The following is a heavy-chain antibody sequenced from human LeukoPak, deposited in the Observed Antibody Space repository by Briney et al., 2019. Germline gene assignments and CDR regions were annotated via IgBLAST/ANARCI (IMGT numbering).Heavy chain of an antibody. Sequence: SVKVSCKASGGTFSSYAISWVRQAPGQGLEWMGGIIPIFGTANYAQKFQGRVTITTDESTSTAYMELSSLRSGDTAVYYCARGEGPAATLRYSDYWGQGTLVTVSS. D-gene: IGHD2-15*01. CDR3: ARGEGPAATLRYSDY. J-gene: IGHJ4*02. CDR1: GGTFSSYA. V-gene: IGHV1-69*05. CDR2: IIPIFGTA.